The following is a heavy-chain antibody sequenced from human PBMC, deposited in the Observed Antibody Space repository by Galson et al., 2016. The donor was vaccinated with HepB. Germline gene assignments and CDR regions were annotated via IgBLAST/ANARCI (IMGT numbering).Heavy chain of an antibody. D-gene: IGHD3-10*01. J-gene: IGHJ4*02. Sequence: SLRLSCAASGFSFNSYAMHWVRQAPGKGLEWVAVTSYDGNKKYYADSVKGRFSISRDKSKNTLFLQMSSLRPEDTAVYYCAKHTYYYGSGSYSGFDYWGQGTLTTVSS. V-gene: IGHV3-30*18. CDR2: TSYDGNKK. CDR1: GFSFNSYA. CDR3: AKHTYYYGSGSYSGFDY.